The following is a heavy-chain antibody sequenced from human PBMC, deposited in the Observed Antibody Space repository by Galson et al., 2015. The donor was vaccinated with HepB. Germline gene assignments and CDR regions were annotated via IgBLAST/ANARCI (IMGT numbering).Heavy chain of an antibody. Sequence: SLRLSCAASGFTFSSYSMNWVRQAPGRGLEWVSSISSSSSYIYYADSVKGRFSISRDNAKNSLYLQLNSLRAEDTAVYYCARTRPYDILSGPGGGDYWGQVTLVTVSS. CDR1: GFTFSSYS. CDR2: ISSSSSYI. CDR3: ARTRPYDILSGPGGGDY. J-gene: IGHJ4*02. D-gene: IGHD3-9*01. V-gene: IGHV3-21*01.